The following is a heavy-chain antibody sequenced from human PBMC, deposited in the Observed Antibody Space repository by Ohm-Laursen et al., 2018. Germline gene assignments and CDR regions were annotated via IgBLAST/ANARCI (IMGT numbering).Heavy chain of an antibody. CDR3: ARPPHCSGDNCYRTFDY. CDR1: GYTFTGYY. J-gene: IGHJ4*02. D-gene: IGHD2-15*01. Sequence: ASVKVSCKASGYTFTGYYMHWVRQAPGQGLEWMGWINPNNGVPNYVQKFQGRVTMTRDTSISTAYMELSSLRSDDTAVYYCARPPHCSGDNCYRTFDYWGQGSLVTVSS. CDR2: INPNNGVP. V-gene: IGHV1-2*02.